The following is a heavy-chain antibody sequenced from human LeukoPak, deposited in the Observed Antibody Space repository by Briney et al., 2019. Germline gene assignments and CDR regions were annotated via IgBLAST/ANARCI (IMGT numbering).Heavy chain of an antibody. Sequence: GGSLRLSCAASGFTVSTNYMTWVRQAPGKGLEWVSVIYSGGSTDYADSVKGRFTLSRDKSTNTMYLQMNSLTTEDTSVYCCARVRRALKALPSYYYYYMDVWGKGTTITVSS. CDR2: IYSGGST. D-gene: IGHD3-9*01. CDR1: GFTVSTNY. CDR3: ARVRRALKALPSYYYYYMDV. J-gene: IGHJ6*03. V-gene: IGHV3-66*02.